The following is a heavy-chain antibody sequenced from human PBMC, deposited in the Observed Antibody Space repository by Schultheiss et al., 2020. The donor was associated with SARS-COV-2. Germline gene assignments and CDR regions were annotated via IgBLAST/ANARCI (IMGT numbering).Heavy chain of an antibody. J-gene: IGHJ4*02. CDR3: ARRNPVGPHYYGSGSYLLFDY. CDR2: IYYSGST. V-gene: IGHV4-39*01. Sequence: SQTLSLTCTVSGGSISSSSYYWGLIRQPPGKGLEWIGSIYYSGSTYYNPSLKSRVTISVDTSKNQFSLKLSSVTAADTAVYYCARRNPVGPHYYGSGSYLLFDYWGQGTLVTVSS. D-gene: IGHD3-10*01. CDR1: GGSISSSSYY.